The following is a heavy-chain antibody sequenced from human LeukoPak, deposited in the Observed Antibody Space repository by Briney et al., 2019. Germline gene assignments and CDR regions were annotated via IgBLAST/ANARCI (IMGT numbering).Heavy chain of an antibody. CDR2: IYYSGST. CDR3: ARGVLPAPNWFDP. D-gene: IGHD2-2*01. Sequence: SETLSLTCTVSGGFISSGGYYWSWIRQHPGKGLEWIGYIYYSGSTYYNPSLKSRVTISADTSKNQFSLKLTSVTAADTAVYYCARGVLPAPNWFDPWGQGTLVTVSS. CDR1: GGFISSGGYY. V-gene: IGHV4-31*03. J-gene: IGHJ5*02.